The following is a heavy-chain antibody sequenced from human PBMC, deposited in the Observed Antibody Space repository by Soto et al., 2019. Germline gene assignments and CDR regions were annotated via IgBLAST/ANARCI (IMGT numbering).Heavy chain of an antibody. V-gene: IGHV3-30-3*01. J-gene: IGHJ4*02. Sequence: GGSLRLSCAASGFTFSSYAMHWVRQAPGKGLEWVAVISYDGSNKYYADSVKGRFTISRDNSKNTLYLQMNSLRAEDTAVYYCARPHLVDTAMGSDYWGQGTLVTGSS. CDR3: ARPHLVDTAMGSDY. D-gene: IGHD5-18*01. CDR1: GFTFSSYA. CDR2: ISYDGSNK.